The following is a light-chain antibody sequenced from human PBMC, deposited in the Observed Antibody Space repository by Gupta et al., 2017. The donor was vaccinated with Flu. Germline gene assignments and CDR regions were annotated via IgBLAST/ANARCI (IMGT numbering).Light chain of an antibody. J-gene: IGKJ3*01. CDR1: QSVSSSY. CDR3: QQYDSSPPVS. V-gene: IGKV3-20*01. CDR2: GAS. Sequence: EVVLTQSPCTLSLSPGERATLSCRASQSVSSSYLAWYQQKPGKAPRLLIYGASNSATGIPDRFSGSGSGTDFTLTISRLEPEDFAVYYCQQYDSSPPVSFGPGTKVDIK.